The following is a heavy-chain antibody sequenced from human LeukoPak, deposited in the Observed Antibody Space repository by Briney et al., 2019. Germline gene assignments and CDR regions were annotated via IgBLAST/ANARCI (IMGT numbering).Heavy chain of an antibody. V-gene: IGHV3-48*01. D-gene: IGHD3-3*01. CDR3: ARDGTGGITIFGVVTGEPDY. Sequence: GGSLRLSCAASGFTFSSYSMIWVRQAPGKGLEWVSYISGSSSNIYYADSVKGRFTISRDNAKNSLYLQMNSLRAEDTAVYYCARDGTGGITIFGVVTGEPDYWGQGTLVTVSS. CDR2: ISGSSSNI. J-gene: IGHJ4*02. CDR1: GFTFSSYS.